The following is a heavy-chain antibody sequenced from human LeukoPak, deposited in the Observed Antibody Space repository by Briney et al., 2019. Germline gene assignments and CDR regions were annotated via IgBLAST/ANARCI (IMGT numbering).Heavy chain of an antibody. CDR1: GGSFSGYY. Sequence: SETLSLTCAVYGGSFSGYYWSWIRQPPGKGLEWIGEINHSGSTNYNPSLKSRVTISVDTSKNQFSLKLSSVTAADTAVYYCARREGYDILTGYYADYWGQGNLVTVSS. CDR2: INHSGST. V-gene: IGHV4-34*01. J-gene: IGHJ4*02. CDR3: ARREGYDILTGYYADY. D-gene: IGHD3-9*01.